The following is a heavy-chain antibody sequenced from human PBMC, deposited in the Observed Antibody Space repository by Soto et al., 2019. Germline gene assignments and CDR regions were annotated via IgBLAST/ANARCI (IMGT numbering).Heavy chain of an antibody. D-gene: IGHD3-22*01. CDR2: ISAYNGNT. CDR1: GYTFTSYG. J-gene: IGHJ6*02. CDR3: ARDTYYYDSSAYYGMDV. Sequence: EIKKTPASVKVSCKASGYTFTSYGISWVRQAPGQGLEWMGWISAYNGNTNYAQKLQGRVTMTTDTSTSTAYMELRSLRSDDTAVYYCARDTYYYDSSAYYGMDVWGQGTTVTVSS. V-gene: IGHV1-18*04.